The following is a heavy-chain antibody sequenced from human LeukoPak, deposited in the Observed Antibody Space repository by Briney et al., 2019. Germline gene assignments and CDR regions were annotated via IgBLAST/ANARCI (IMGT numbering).Heavy chain of an antibody. CDR2: INSDGSST. Sequence: GRSLRLSCAASGFTFSSYWMHWVRQAPGKGLVWVSRINSDGSSTSYADSVKGRFTISRDNAKNTLYLQMNSLRAEDTAVYYCAREIEELRYFDWFTYGNYYGMDVWGQGTTVTVSS. CDR1: GFTFSSYW. J-gene: IGHJ6*02. V-gene: IGHV3-74*01. CDR3: AREIEELRYFDWFTYGNYYGMDV. D-gene: IGHD3-9*01.